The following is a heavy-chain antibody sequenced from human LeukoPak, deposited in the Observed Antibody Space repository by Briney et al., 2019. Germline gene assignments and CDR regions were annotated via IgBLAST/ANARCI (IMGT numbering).Heavy chain of an antibody. V-gene: IGHV1-2*02. Sequence: ASVKVSCKASGYTFTDYYLHWVRQAPGQGLEWMGWIIPNSGGTNYAQKFQGRVTMTRDTSISTAYMELSRLRSDDTAVYYCAGAYTMAYGGSPGYWGQGTLVTVSS. CDR2: IIPNSGGT. CDR3: AGAYTMAYGGSPGY. J-gene: IGHJ4*02. D-gene: IGHD1-26*01. CDR1: GYTFTDYY.